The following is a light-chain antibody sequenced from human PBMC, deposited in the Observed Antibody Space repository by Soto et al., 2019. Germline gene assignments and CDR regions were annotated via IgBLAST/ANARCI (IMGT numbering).Light chain of an antibody. V-gene: IGKV3-20*01. Sequence: EVVLTQSPGTRSLSPGDRATLSCRASQTVASNFLAWYQHKPGQSPRLLIYGASTRATDIPDRFSGSGSGPDFTLTISRLEPEYSAVYYCQQYGTSPPLTFGGGTKVEIK. CDR2: GAS. CDR3: QQYGTSPPLT. CDR1: QTVASNF. J-gene: IGKJ4*01.